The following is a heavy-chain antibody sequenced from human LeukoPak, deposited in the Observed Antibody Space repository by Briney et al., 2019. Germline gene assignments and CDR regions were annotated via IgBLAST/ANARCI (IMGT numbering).Heavy chain of an antibody. D-gene: IGHD5-24*01. CDR3: AREGDGYNSD. J-gene: IGHJ4*02. CDR2: IYYSGST. CDR1: GYSISSGYY. Sequence: SETLSLTCTVSGYSISSGYYWGWIRQPPGKGLEWIGSIYYSGSTYYNPSLKSRVTISVDTSKNQFSLKLSSVTAADTAVYYCAREGDGYNSDWGQGTLVTVSS. V-gene: IGHV4-38-2*02.